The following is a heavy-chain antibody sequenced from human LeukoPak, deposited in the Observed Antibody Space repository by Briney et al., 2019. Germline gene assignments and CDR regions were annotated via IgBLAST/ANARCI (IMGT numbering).Heavy chain of an antibody. CDR3: AREEKWLTPFLDR. CDR1: GGTFSSYA. V-gene: IGHV1-69*01. CDR2: IIPMFGRT. Sequence: SVKVSCKASGGTFSSYAISWVRQAPGQGLEWMGGIIPMFGRTNYAQKFQGRVTITADESTTSTYMELSGLRSEDTAVYYCAREEKWLTPFLDRWGQGTLVTVSS. D-gene: IGHD6-19*01. J-gene: IGHJ5*02.